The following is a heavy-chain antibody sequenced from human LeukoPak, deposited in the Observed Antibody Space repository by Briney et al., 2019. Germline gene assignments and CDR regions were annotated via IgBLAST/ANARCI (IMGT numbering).Heavy chain of an antibody. CDR1: GYTFHDYG. J-gene: IGHJ4*02. CDR3: ARDSRETGSTSDFDF. CDR2: IGADTGNT. D-gene: IGHD1-7*01. Sequence: GASVKVSCKTSGYTFHDYGISWVRQAPGQGLEWMGWIGADTGNTNFAQKLQDRVTMTTDASTSTAYMELRSLTSDDTAVYYCARDSRETGSTSDFDFWGQGTLVTVSS. V-gene: IGHV1-18*04.